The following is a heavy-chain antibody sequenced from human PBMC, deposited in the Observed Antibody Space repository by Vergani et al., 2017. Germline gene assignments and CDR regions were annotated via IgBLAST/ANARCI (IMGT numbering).Heavy chain of an antibody. Sequence: QVQLVQSGAEVKKPGASVKVSCKASGYTFTSYGISWVRQAPGQGLEWMGWISAYNGNTNYAQKLQGRGTMTTDTSTSTAYMGLRSLRSDDTAVYYCARDQRRLRLWRGVDYWGQGTLVTVSS. CDR1: GYTFTSYG. CDR3: ARDQRRLRLWRGVDY. V-gene: IGHV1-18*01. CDR2: ISAYNGNT. D-gene: IGHD5-12*01. J-gene: IGHJ4*02.